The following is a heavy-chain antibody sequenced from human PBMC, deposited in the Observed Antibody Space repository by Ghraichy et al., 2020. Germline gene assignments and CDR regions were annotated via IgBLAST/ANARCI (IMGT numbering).Heavy chain of an antibody. CDR1: RFTFSNYG. D-gene: IGHD3-3*01. CDR3: AKGGNYDFWSGYHLYYFDC. Sequence: GGSLRLSCAASRFTFSNYGMHWVRQAPGKGLEWVAVISYDGSNKYYADSVKGRFTISRDNSKNTLYLQVNSLRAEDTAVYYRAKGGNYDFWSGYHLYYFDCWGQGTLVTVSS. V-gene: IGHV3-30*18. CDR2: ISYDGSNK. J-gene: IGHJ4*02.